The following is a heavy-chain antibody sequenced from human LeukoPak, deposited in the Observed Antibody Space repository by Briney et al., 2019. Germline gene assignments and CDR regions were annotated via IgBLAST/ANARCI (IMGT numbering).Heavy chain of an antibody. V-gene: IGHV4-31*03. D-gene: IGHD4-17*01. CDR1: GGSISSGDYH. CDR2: IYNSGST. Sequence: PSQTLSLTCTVSGGSISSGDYHCSWIRQHPGKGLEWIGYIYNSGSTYYNPSLKSRVTISVDTSKNQFSLKLNSVTAADTAVYFCATERDYGDRFFDYWGQGTLVTVSS. J-gene: IGHJ4*02. CDR3: ATERDYGDRFFDY.